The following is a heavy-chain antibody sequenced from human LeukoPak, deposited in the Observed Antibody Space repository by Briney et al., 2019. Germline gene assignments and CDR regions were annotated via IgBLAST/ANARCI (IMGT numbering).Heavy chain of an antibody. CDR3: ASLTSGDLGGC. J-gene: IGHJ4*02. V-gene: IGHV3-21*01. Sequence: PRGSLRLSCAASGFTFSSYSMNWVRQAPGKGLEWVSSISSSSSYIYYADSVKGRFTISRDNAKNSLYLQMNSLRAEGTAVYYCASLTSGDLGGCWGQGTLVTVSS. CDR1: GFTFSSYS. CDR2: ISSSSSYI. D-gene: IGHD4-17*01.